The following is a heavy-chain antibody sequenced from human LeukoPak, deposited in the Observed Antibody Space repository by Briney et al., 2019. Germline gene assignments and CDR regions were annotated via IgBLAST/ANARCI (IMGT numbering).Heavy chain of an antibody. V-gene: IGHV4-4*07. CDR3: ARGQWLPDDAFDI. J-gene: IGHJ3*02. Sequence: SETLSLTCTVSGVSISSYYWSWIRQPAGKGLEWIGRIYTSGSTSYNPSLKSRVTVSVDTSKNQFSLKLTSVTAADTAVYYCARGQWLPDDAFDIWGQGTMVTVSS. CDR2: IYTSGST. CDR1: GVSISSYY. D-gene: IGHD6-19*01.